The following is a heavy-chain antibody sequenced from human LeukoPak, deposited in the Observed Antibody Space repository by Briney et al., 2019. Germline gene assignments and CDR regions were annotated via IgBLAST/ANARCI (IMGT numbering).Heavy chain of an antibody. CDR1: GYTFTSYG. J-gene: IGHJ3*02. CDR3: ARLRYSSGLDAFDI. V-gene: IGHV1-18*01. CDR2: ISAYNGNT. D-gene: IGHD6-19*01. Sequence: ASVKVSFKASGYTFTSYGISWVRQAPGQGLEWMGWISAYNGNTNYAQKLQGRVTMTTDTSTSTAYMELRSLRSDDTAVYYCARLRYSSGLDAFDIWGQGTMVTVSS.